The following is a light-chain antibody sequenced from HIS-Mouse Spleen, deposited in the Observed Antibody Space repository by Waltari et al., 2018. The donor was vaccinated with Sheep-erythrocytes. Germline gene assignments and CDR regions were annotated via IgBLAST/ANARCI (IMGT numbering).Light chain of an antibody. J-gene: IGLJ1*01. CDR3: CSYAGSSTLV. CDR2: EGS. Sequence: QSALTQPASVSGSPGQSIPIPCTGTSSDVGCYNLVSWYQQHPGKAPKPMIYEGSKRPSGVSNRFSGSKSGNTASLTISGLQAEDEADYYCCSYAGSSTLVFGTGTKVTVL. V-gene: IGLV2-23*03. CDR1: SSDVGCYNL.